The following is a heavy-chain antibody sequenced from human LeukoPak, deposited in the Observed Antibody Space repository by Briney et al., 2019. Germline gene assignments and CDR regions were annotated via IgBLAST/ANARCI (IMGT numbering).Heavy chain of an antibody. CDR1: GLTFSFYW. D-gene: IGHD3-3*01. J-gene: IGHJ6*03. V-gene: IGHV3-7*01. CDR2: IKQDGTET. CDR3: ARNPRRFLEWLSYYMDV. Sequence: GGSLRLSCTASGLTFSFYWMSWVRQAPGKGLEWVANIKQDGTETSYMDSVRGRFTISRDNAKNSLYLQMNSLRAEDTAVYYCARNPRRFLEWLSYYMDVWGTGTTVTVSS.